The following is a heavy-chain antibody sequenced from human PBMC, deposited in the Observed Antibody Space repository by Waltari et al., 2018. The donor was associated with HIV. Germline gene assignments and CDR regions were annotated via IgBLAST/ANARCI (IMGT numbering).Heavy chain of an antibody. Sequence: EVQLVESGGGLVQPGGSLRLSCAASGFTLSSYWMSWVRQDPGKGLEWVANIKQDGSEKYYVDSVKGRFTISRDNAKNSLYLQMNSLRAEDTAVYYCANTNSSGWYVAAVSFDYWGQGTLVTVSS. D-gene: IGHD6-19*01. J-gene: IGHJ4*02. CDR2: IKQDGSEK. CDR3: ANTNSSGWYVAAVSFDY. CDR1: GFTLSSYW. V-gene: IGHV3-7*01.